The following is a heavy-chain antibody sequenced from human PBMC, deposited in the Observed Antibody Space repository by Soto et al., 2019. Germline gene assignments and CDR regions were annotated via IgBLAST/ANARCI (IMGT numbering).Heavy chain of an antibody. D-gene: IGHD2-21*02. V-gene: IGHV1-46*02. Sequence: APVNVSCKTSADIFNNYYMHWVRQAPGQGLEWMGVMAPSDGSTNYAQSFQGRVTMTRDTSTRTVYVELSSLRSEDTAVYYCAKHWGCDCSNGCDIWGQGTKGTVS. J-gene: IGHJ3*02. CDR1: ADIFNNYY. CDR2: MAPSDGST. CDR3: AKHWGCDCSNGCDI.